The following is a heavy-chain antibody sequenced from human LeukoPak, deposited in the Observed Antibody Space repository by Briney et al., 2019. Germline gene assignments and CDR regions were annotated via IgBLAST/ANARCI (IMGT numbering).Heavy chain of an antibody. V-gene: IGHV1-2*04. CDR3: ARDRPSRHYDILTGYPKATYYFDY. J-gene: IGHJ4*02. Sequence: ASVKVSCKASGYTFTGYYMHWVRQAPGQGLEWMGWINPNSGGTNYAQKFQGWVTMTRATSISTAYMELSRLRSDDTAVYCCARDRPSRHYDILTGYPKATYYFDYWGQGTLVTVSS. CDR2: INPNSGGT. CDR1: GYTFTGYY. D-gene: IGHD3-9*01.